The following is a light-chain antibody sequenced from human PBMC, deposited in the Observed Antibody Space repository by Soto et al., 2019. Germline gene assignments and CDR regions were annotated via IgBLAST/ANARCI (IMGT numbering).Light chain of an antibody. Sequence: DIQMTQSPSTLSASVGDRVTITCRASQSISTWLAWYQHKPGKAPKLLIYQASSLEGGVPSIFSGSGSGTEFTLTISSLQPDDFATYYCQQYITYSRTFGQGTKVETK. V-gene: IGKV1-5*03. CDR2: QAS. CDR3: QQYITYSRT. J-gene: IGKJ2*02. CDR1: QSISTW.